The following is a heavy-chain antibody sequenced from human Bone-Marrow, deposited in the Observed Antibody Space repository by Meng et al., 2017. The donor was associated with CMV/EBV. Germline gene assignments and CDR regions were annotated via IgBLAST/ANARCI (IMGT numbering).Heavy chain of an antibody. CDR2: ISYDGSNK. CDR3: ARDLLYCSGGSCYNYFDY. J-gene: IGHJ4*02. CDR1: GFTFSSYA. V-gene: IGHV3-30-3*01. Sequence: GESLKISCAASGFTFSSYAMHWVRQAPGKGLEWVAVISYDGSNKCYADSVKGRFTISRDNSKNTLYLQMNSLRAEDTAVYYCARDLLYCSGGSCYNYFDYWGQGTLVTVSS. D-gene: IGHD2-15*01.